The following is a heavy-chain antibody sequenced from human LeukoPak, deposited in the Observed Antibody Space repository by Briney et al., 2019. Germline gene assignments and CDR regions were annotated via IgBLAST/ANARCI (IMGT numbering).Heavy chain of an antibody. D-gene: IGHD3-10*01. Sequence: PSETLSLTCAVHSGSFSGYYWSWIRQPPGKGLEWIGEINHSGSTNYNPSLKSRVTISVDTSKKQFSLKLSSVTAADTAVYYCARSDGYGLVGIWGQGTMVTVSS. CDR3: ARSDGYGLVGI. V-gene: IGHV4-34*01. CDR2: INHSGST. CDR1: SGSFSGYY. J-gene: IGHJ3*02.